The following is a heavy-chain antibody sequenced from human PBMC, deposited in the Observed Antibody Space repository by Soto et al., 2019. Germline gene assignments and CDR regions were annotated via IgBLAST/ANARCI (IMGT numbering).Heavy chain of an antibody. V-gene: IGHV1-58*01. CDR3: AASLGTNYYYGMDV. J-gene: IGHJ6*02. D-gene: IGHD5-12*01. Sequence: AVKVSCKASGFTFTSSAVQWVRQARGQRLEWIGWIVVGSGNTNYAQKFQERVTITRDMSTSTAYMELSSLRSEDTAVYYCAASLGTNYYYGMDVWGQGTTVTVSS. CDR1: GFTFTSSA. CDR2: IVVGSGNT.